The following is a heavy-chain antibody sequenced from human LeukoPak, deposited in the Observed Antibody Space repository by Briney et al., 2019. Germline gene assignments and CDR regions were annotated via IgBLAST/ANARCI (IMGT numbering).Heavy chain of an antibody. J-gene: IGHJ3*02. CDR1: GFTFSSYG. V-gene: IGHV3-30*02. Sequence: GGSLRLSCAASGFTFSSYGMHWVRQAPGKGLEWVAFIRYDGSNKYYADSVKGRFAISRDNSKNTLYLQMNSLRAEDTAVYYCANEPRGAFDIWGQGTMVTVSS. D-gene: IGHD3-10*01. CDR2: IRYDGSNK. CDR3: ANEPRGAFDI.